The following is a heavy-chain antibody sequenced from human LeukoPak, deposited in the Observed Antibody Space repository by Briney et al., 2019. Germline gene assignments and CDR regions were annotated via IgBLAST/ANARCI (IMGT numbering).Heavy chain of an antibody. Sequence: SGTLSLTCTVSGGSISSGDYYWNWLRQPPGTGLEWIGYIYYSGNTCYNPSLKSRVTISVDTSKNQFSLKLSSVTAADTAVYYCASYSSLFDYWGQGTLVTVSS. V-gene: IGHV4-30-4*08. CDR1: GGSISSGDYY. J-gene: IGHJ4*02. CDR3: ASYSSLFDY. CDR2: IYYSGNT. D-gene: IGHD3-22*01.